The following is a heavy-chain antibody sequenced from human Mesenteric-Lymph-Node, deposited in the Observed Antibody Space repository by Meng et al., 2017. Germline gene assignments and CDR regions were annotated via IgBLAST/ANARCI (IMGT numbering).Heavy chain of an antibody. CDR2: IYYSGST. V-gene: IGHV4-39*01. CDR3: ARHDGGYGDYFDH. Sequence: QPKLQESGPGLLRPSDTLSLTCTVSRGSISSSRHYWGWIRQPPGKGLEWIGSIYYSGSTYYNPSLRSRVTMSLDTSKNQFSLKLSSVTATDTAVYYCARHDGGYGDYFDHWGQGTLVTVSS. J-gene: IGHJ4*02. CDR1: RGSISSSRHY. D-gene: IGHD5-12*01.